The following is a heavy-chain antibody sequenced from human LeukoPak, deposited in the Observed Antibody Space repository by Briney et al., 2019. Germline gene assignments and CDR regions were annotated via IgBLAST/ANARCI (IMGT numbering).Heavy chain of an antibody. CDR3: ARDVGARVPNV. CDR2: IYHSGST. V-gene: IGHV4-4*02. CDR1: GGSISSNNW. Sequence: PSETLSLTCVVSGGSISSNNWWNWIRQPPGKGLEWIGEIYHSGSTNYNASLKSRVTISVDKAKNQLSLKLTSVTAADTAVYYCARDVGARVPNVWGKGTTVTVSS. J-gene: IGHJ6*04.